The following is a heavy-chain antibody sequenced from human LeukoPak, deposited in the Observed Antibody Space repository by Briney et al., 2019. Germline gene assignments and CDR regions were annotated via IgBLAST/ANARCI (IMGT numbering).Heavy chain of an antibody. CDR1: GFTFSDYY. CDR2: ISSSGSTI. V-gene: IGHV3-11*01. J-gene: IGHJ4*02. D-gene: IGHD2-15*01. Sequence: GGSLRLSCAASGFTFSDYYMSWIRQAPGKGLEWVSYISSSGSTIYYADSVKGRFTISRDNAKNSLYLQMSSLRAEDTAVYYCARDADRYCSGGSCYSIDYWGQGTLVTVSS. CDR3: ARDADRYCSGGSCYSIDY.